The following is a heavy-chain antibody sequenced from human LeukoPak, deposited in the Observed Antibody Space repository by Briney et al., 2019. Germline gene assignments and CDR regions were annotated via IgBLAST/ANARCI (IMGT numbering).Heavy chain of an antibody. CDR1: GFTFSNYA. V-gene: IGHV3-23*01. Sequence: GGSLRLSCAASGFTFSNYAMNWVRQAPGKGLEWVSAISGSGGATYYADPVKGRFTISRDNSKNTLYLQMNSLRAEDTAVYYCAKALTLAVADYWGQGTLVTVSS. J-gene: IGHJ4*02. CDR2: ISGSGGAT. D-gene: IGHD6-13*01. CDR3: AKALTLAVADY.